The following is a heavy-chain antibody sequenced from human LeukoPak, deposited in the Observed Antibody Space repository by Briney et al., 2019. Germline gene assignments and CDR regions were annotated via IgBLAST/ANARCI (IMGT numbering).Heavy chain of an antibody. CDR1: GFTFSSYW. J-gene: IGHJ4*02. V-gene: IGHV3-7*05. D-gene: IGHD2-8*02. CDR2: IKQDGSEK. Sequence: GGSLRLSCVASGFTFSSYWMSWVRQAPGKGLEWVANIKQDGSEKYYVDSVKGRFTISRDNAKNSLYLQMNSLRAEDTAVYYCARELLGRAVGWDYWGQGTLVTVSS. CDR3: ARELLGRAVGWDY.